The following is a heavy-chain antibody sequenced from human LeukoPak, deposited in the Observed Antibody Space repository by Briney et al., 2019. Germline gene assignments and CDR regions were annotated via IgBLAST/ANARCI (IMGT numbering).Heavy chain of an antibody. D-gene: IGHD3-16*02. CDR1: GYSFRSYA. V-gene: IGHV7-4-1*02. Sequence: ASVKVSCKASGYSFRSYAMNWVRQAPGHGPEFMGWINTNTGNPAYAPGFTGRFVFSLDTSVSTAYLQISSLKAEDTAVYYCARASQSLGGLSFPDPWGQGTLVTVSS. J-gene: IGHJ5*02. CDR3: ARASQSLGGLSFPDP. CDR2: INTNTGNP.